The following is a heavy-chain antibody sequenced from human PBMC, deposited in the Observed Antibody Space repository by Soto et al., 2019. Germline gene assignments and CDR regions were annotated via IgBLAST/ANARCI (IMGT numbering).Heavy chain of an antibody. CDR2: INHSGST. CDR1: GGSFSGYY. CDR3: AGGTGFTMVRGVIKDRRPPYYYYMDV. D-gene: IGHD3-10*01. Sequence: SETLSLTCAVYGGSFSGYYWSWIRQPPGKGLEWIGEINHSGSTNYNPSLKSRVTISVDTSKNQFSLKLSSVTAADTAVYYCAGGTGFTMVRGVIKDRRPPYYYYMDVWGKGTTVTVSS. V-gene: IGHV4-34*01. J-gene: IGHJ6*03.